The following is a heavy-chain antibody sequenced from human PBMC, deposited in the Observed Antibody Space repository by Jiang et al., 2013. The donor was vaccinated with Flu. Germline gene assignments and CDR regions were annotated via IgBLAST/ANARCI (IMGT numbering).Heavy chain of an antibody. V-gene: IGHV4-34*01. CDR2: INHSGTT. J-gene: IGHJ6*03. CDR1: GESFSGYF. Sequence: LLKPSEPLSLTCGVYGESFSGYFWTWIRQPPGKGLEWIGEINHSGTTNYNPSLKSRVTISLDTSKNQFALRLSSVTAADTAVYYCARMRELAVFYYMDVVGRRDHGSPSP. CDR3: ARMRELAVFYYMDV. D-gene: IGHD6-6*01.